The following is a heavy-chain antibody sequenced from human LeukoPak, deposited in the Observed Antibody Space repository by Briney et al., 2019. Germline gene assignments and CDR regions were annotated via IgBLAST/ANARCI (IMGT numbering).Heavy chain of an antibody. J-gene: IGHJ6*03. V-gene: IGHV3-7*01. D-gene: IGHD3-10*01. CDR1: GFAFSTYW. Sequence: GGSLRLSCAASGFAFSTYWMTWVRQAPGKGLEWVADIKEDGSEKYYVDSVKGRFTISRDNAKNSLYLQITSLRADETAVYYCARALKWFGELRPTYYYYYYMDVWGKGTTVTVSS. CDR3: ARALKWFGELRPTYYYYYYMDV. CDR2: IKEDGSEK.